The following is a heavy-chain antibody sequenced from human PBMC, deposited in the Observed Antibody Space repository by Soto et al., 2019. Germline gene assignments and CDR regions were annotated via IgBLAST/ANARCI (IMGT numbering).Heavy chain of an antibody. CDR1: GGSISSYY. V-gene: IGHV4-59*01. J-gene: IGHJ6*02. CDR2: IYYSGST. Sequence: QVQLQESGPGLVKPSETLSLTCTVSGGSISSYYWSWIRQPPGKGLEWIGYIYYSGSTNYNPSLKSRGTISVDTSKNQFSLKLSSVTAADTAVYYCARRVVAADYYYYGMDVWGQGTTVTVSS. D-gene: IGHD2-15*01. CDR3: ARRVVAADYYYYGMDV.